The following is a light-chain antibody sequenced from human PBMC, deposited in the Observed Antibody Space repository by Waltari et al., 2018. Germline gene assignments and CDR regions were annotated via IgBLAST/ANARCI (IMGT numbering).Light chain of an antibody. V-gene: IGKV3-20*01. Sequence: EIVLTQSPGTASLSPGERVTLSCRASQSVGSSSLARYQQKPGQAPRLVIYGASRRATGIPDRFSGSGSGTDFSLTISRLEPEDFAVYYCQQHGTLPATFGQGTKVEIK. CDR3: QQHGTLPAT. J-gene: IGKJ1*01. CDR2: GAS. CDR1: QSVGSSS.